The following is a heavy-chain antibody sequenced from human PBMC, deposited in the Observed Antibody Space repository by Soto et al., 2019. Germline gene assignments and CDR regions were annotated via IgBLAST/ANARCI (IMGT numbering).Heavy chain of an antibody. CDR2: IYYSGST. Sequence: SETLSLTCTVSGGSINSYCWSWIRQPPGKGLEWIGYIYYSGSTNYNPSLKSRVTISVDTSKNQFSLKLSSVTAADTAVYYCARANGRGYGSGGSCSTGTWFDPWGQGTLVTVSS. CDR1: GGSINSYC. D-gene: IGHD2-15*01. CDR3: ARANGRGYGSGGSCSTGTWFDP. J-gene: IGHJ5*02. V-gene: IGHV4-59*01.